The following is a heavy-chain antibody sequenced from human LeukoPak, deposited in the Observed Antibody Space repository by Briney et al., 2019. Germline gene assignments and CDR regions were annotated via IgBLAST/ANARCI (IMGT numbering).Heavy chain of an antibody. CDR3: ARHWVEFLIVAVPAASGWFDP. CDR2: MYYSGIT. D-gene: IGHD2-2*01. CDR1: GGSISSSSYY. J-gene: IGHJ5*02. V-gene: IGHV4-39*01. Sequence: PSETLSLTCTVSGGSISSSSYYWGWIRQPPGKGLEWIGSMYYSGITYYNPSLKSRVTISVDTSKNQFSLKLSSVTAADTAVYYCARHWVEFLIVAVPAASGWFDPWGQGTLATVSS.